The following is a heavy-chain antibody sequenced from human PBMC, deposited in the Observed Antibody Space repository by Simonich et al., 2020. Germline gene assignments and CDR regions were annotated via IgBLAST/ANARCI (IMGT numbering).Heavy chain of an antibody. CDR2: INPNRGGK. V-gene: IGHV1-2*02. CDR1: GYTFTGYY. CDR3: ARNGLVGILKAFDI. Sequence: QVQLVQSGAEVKKPGASVKVSCKASGYTFTGYYMHWVRQAPGQGLGWMGWINPNRGGKNYEQKFQGRVTMTRDTSISTAYMELSRLRSDDTAVYYCARNGLVGILKAFDIWGQGTMVTVSS. D-gene: IGHD2-21*01. J-gene: IGHJ3*02.